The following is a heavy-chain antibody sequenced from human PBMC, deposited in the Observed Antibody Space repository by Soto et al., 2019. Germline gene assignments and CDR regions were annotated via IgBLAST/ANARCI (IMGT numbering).Heavy chain of an antibody. D-gene: IGHD2-15*01. CDR2: IIPIFGTA. V-gene: IGHV1-69*15. CDR3: AKDGGREGYFGNWFDP. CDR1: GGTFSNYA. J-gene: IGHJ5*02. Sequence: QVQLVQSGAEVKKPGSSVKVSCKASGGTFSNYAITWVRQAPGQGLEWLGRIIPIFGTANYAQKFQGRVTITADDSTTTAYMDLSSLRSDDTAVYSCAKDGGREGYFGNWFDPWGQGTLVTVSS.